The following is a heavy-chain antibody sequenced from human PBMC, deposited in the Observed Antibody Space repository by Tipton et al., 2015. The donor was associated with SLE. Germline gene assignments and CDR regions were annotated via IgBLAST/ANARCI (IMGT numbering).Heavy chain of an antibody. D-gene: IGHD5-24*01. V-gene: IGHV4-59*04. CDR1: GGSISSHY. CDR3: ARDGSSDSFDY. J-gene: IGHJ4*02. CDR2: MSHIGGT. Sequence: TLSLTCTVSGGSISSHYWSWIRQPPGKGLEWIASMSHIGGTYYNPSLKSRVTISLDTSKNQFSLNLSSVTAADTAVYYCARDGSSDSFDYWGQGTLVTVSS.